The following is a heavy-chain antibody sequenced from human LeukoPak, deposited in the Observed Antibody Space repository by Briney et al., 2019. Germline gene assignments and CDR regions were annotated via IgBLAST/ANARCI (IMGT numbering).Heavy chain of an antibody. CDR2: INAGNGNT. CDR3: ARGTRLVPGAY. D-gene: IGHD2-2*01. V-gene: IGHV1-3*01. Sequence: GASVKVSCKASGYAFTSYAMHWVRQAPGQRLEWMGWINAGNGNTKYSQKFQGRVTITRDTSASTAYMELSSLRSEDTAVYYCARGTRLVPGAYWGQGTLVTVSS. CDR1: GYAFTSYA. J-gene: IGHJ4*02.